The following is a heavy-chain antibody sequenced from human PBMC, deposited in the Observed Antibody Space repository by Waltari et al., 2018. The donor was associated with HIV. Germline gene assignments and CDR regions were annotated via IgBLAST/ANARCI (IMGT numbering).Heavy chain of an antibody. Sequence: QVQLVQSGAEVKKPGASVTVTCQASGYPFTKFYLHWVRLAPGQGLEWLGRFNPTDSTTDYAQKFQARITMTGDTSTSSVSMQLSSLRLDDTAVYYCARGPPLVSVVSPANNWFDPWGQGTLVTVSA. CDR1: GYPFTKFY. CDR2: FNPTDSTT. CDR3: ARGPPLVSVVSPANNWFDP. J-gene: IGHJ5*02. V-gene: IGHV1-46*01. D-gene: IGHD2-2*01.